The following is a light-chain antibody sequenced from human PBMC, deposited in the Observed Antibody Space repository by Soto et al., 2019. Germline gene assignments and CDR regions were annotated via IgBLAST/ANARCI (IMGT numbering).Light chain of an antibody. CDR2: GAS. CDR3: QQYGRSLIT. CDR1: QSVSG. Sequence: EIVLTQSPGTLSLSPGERATLSCRASQSVSGMAWYQQIRGQAPRLLIYGASTRATGIPDRFSGSGSGTDFTLTISRLEPEDFSVYYCQQYGRSLITFGQGTRLENK. V-gene: IGKV3-20*01. J-gene: IGKJ5*01.